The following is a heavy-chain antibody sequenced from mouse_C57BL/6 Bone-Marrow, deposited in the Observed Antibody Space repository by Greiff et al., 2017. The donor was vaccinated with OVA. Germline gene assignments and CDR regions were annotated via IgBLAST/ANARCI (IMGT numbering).Heavy chain of an antibody. D-gene: IGHD1-1*01. CDR2: IDPSDSYT. J-gene: IGHJ2*01. CDR3: ARCDYGSPFYFDY. Sequence: QVQLQQPGAELVMPGASVKLSCKASGYTFTSYWMHWVKQRPGQGLEWIGEIDPSDSYTNYNQKFKGKSTLTVDKSSSTAYMQLSSLTSEDSAVYDCARCDYGSPFYFDYWGQGTTLTVSS. CDR1: GYTFTSYW. V-gene: IGHV1-69*01.